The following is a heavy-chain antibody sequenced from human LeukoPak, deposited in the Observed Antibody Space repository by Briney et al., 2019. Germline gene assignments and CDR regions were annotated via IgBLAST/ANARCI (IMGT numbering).Heavy chain of an antibody. CDR1: GFTFSDHY. CDR2: IKNKANSYST. Sequence: GGSLSLSCAASGFTFSDHYMDWVRLAPGKGLEWVGRIKNKANSYSTEYAASVKGRFTISRDDSKNSLYLQMNSLRSEDTALYYCTRVRLGAATRYFDYWGQGTLVTVSS. V-gene: IGHV3-72*01. J-gene: IGHJ4*02. D-gene: IGHD1-26*01. CDR3: TRVRLGAATRYFDY.